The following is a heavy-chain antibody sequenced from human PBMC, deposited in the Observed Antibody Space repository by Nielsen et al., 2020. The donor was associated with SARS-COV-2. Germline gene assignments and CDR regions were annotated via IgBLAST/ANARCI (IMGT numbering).Heavy chain of an antibody. CDR1: GGTFSSYA. D-gene: IGHD3-9*01. J-gene: IGHJ6*02. CDR3: ARGVLRYFDWLLFGAAGGMDV. Sequence: SVKVSCKASGGTFSSYAISWVRQAPGQGLEWMGGIIPIFGTANYAQKFQGRVTITADESTSTAYMELSSLRSEDTAVYYCARGVLRYFDWLLFGAAGGMDVWGQGTTVTV. V-gene: IGHV1-69*13. CDR2: IIPIFGTA.